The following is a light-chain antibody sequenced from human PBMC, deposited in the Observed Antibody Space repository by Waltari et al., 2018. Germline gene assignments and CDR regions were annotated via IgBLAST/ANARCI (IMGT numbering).Light chain of an antibody. V-gene: IGKV4-1*01. Sequence: DIVLTQSPDSLAVSPGERATINCKPSQSLLDTSHNKNYLAWYRQKPGQPPQLLFYWASTRNSGVPGRLSGGGSGSDFTLTISGLQADDVAVYYCQQYSGSPLTFGGGTKVEIE. CDR3: QQYSGSPLT. CDR1: QSLLDTSHNKNY. CDR2: WAS. J-gene: IGKJ4*01.